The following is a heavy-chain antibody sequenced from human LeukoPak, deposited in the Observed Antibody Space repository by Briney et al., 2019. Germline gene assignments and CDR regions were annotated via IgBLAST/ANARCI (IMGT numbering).Heavy chain of an antibody. D-gene: IGHD3-3*01. J-gene: IGHJ3*02. Sequence: SETLSLTCTVSGGSLGREFWTWIRQPPGKGLEWIGYIYDIGTTNYNPSLKSRVTIFVDTSRNQFSLNLTSVTAADTAVYYCARDGVVTTSGAFDIWGQGTMVTVSS. CDR1: GGSLGREF. CDR2: IYDIGTT. V-gene: IGHV4-4*08. CDR3: ARDGVVTTSGAFDI.